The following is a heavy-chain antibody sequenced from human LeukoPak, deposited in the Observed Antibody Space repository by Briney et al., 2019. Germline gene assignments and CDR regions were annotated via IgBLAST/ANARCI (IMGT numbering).Heavy chain of an antibody. V-gene: IGHV5-51*01. J-gene: IGHJ4*02. D-gene: IGHD4-11*01. Sequence: GESLKISSKGSGYSFTSYWIDWVCQMHAQGLERMGIIYPGDSDTRYSPSFQGQVTISADKSISTAYLQWSSLKASDTAMYYCARGFGTVTTSHFDYWGQGTLVAVSS. CDR2: IYPGDSDT. CDR1: GYSFTSYW. CDR3: ARGFGTVTTSHFDY.